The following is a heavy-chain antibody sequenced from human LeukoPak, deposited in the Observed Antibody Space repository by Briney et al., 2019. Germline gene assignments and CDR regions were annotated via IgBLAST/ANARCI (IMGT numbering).Heavy chain of an antibody. CDR3: ARRSTKQLGGEGNWGAFDI. CDR2: IIPIFGTA. CDR1: GGTFSSYA. J-gene: IGHJ3*02. Sequence: ASVKVSCKASGGTFSSYAISWVRQAPGQGLEWMGGIIPIFGTANYAQKFQGRVTITADESTSTAYMELSSLRSEDTAVYYCARRSTKQLGGEGNWGAFDIWGQGTMVTVSS. D-gene: IGHD6-6*01. V-gene: IGHV1-69*13.